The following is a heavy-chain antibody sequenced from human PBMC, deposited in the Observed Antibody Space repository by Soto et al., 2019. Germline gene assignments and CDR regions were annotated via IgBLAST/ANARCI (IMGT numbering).Heavy chain of an antibody. CDR2: IYPGDSDT. J-gene: IGHJ6*02. D-gene: IGHD3-9*01. V-gene: IGHV5-51*01. CDR1: GYSFTSYW. CDR3: ARHPSTYYDILTDYGMDV. Sequence: PGESLKISCKGSGYSFTSYWIGWVRQMPGKGLEWMGIIYPGDSDTRYSPSFQGQVTISADKSISTAYLQWSSLKASDTAMYYCARHPSTYYDILTDYGMDVWGQGTTVTVSS.